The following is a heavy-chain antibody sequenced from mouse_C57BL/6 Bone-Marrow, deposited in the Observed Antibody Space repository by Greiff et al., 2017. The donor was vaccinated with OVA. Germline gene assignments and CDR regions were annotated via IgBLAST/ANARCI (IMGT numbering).Heavy chain of an antibody. Sequence: VQLQQPGAELVKPGASVKLSCTASGFNIKDDYMHWVKQRPEQGLEWIGWIDPENGDTEYASKFQGKATITADTSSNTAYLQLSSLTSEDTAVYYCTTPITTGLYYFDYWGQGTTLTVSS. V-gene: IGHV14-4*01. CDR2: IDPENGDT. J-gene: IGHJ2*01. CDR1: GFNIKDDY. D-gene: IGHD1-2*01. CDR3: TTPITTGLYYFDY.